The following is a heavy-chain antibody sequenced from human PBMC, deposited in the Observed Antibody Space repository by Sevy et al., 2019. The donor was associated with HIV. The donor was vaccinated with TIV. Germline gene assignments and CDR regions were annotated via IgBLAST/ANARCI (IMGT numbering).Heavy chain of an antibody. CDR2: ISYSSEYI. Sequence: GGSLRLSCAASGFTFSRYTLNWVRQAPGKGLEWVSSISYSSEYIYYADSVKGRFTISRDNAKNSLYLQMNSLRAEDTAVYYCATDKGGYDPFDYWGQGTLVTVSS. D-gene: IGHD5-12*01. J-gene: IGHJ4*02. CDR1: GFTFSRYT. CDR3: ATDKGGYDPFDY. V-gene: IGHV3-21*01.